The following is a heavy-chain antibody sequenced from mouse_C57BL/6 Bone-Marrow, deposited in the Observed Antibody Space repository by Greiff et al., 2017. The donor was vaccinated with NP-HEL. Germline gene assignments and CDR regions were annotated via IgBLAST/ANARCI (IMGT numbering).Heavy chain of an antibody. Sequence: QVQLKESGAELARPGASVKLSCKASGYTFTSYGISWVKQRTGQGLEWIGEIYPRSGNTYYNEKFKGKATLTADKSSSTAYMELRSLTSEDSAVYFCALRGYYGSSYGDWGQGTTLTVSS. J-gene: IGHJ2*01. CDR1: GYTFTSYG. CDR2: IYPRSGNT. V-gene: IGHV1-81*01. CDR3: ALRGYYGSSYGD. D-gene: IGHD1-1*01.